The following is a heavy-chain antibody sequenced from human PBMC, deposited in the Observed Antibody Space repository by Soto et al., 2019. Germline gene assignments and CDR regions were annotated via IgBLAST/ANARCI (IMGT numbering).Heavy chain of an antibody. CDR1: GYTFTSYG. V-gene: IGHV1-18*01. D-gene: IGHD6-13*01. Sequence: QVQLVQSGAEVKKPGASVKVSCKASGYTFTSYGISWVRQAPGQGLEWMGWISAYNGNTNHAQKLQGRVTMTTDTSMSTAYVELRSLRSDDTAVYYCARSIAAAVDFDYWGQGTLVTVSS. CDR2: ISAYNGNT. J-gene: IGHJ4*02. CDR3: ARSIAAAVDFDY.